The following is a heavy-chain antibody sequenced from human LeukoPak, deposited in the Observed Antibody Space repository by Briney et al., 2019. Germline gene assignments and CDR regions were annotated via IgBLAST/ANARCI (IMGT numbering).Heavy chain of an antibody. CDR2: ISGSGGST. Sequence: GGSLRLSCAASGFTFSSYGMSWVRQAPGKGLEWVSTISGSGGSTYYADSVKGRFTISRDNSKNTLYLQMNSLRVEDTAVYYCAKGQGYCSGGRCSPLGYWGQGTLVTVSS. V-gene: IGHV3-23*01. CDR3: AKGQGYCSGGRCSPLGY. D-gene: IGHD2-15*01. J-gene: IGHJ4*02. CDR1: GFTFSSYG.